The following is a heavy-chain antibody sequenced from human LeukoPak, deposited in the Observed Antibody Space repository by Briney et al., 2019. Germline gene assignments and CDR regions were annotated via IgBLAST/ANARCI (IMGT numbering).Heavy chain of an antibody. CDR2: ISAYNGNT. J-gene: IGHJ3*02. D-gene: IGHD3-10*01. V-gene: IGHV1-18*01. Sequence: ASVKVSCKASGYTFTGYGVSWVRQAPGQGLEWMGWISAYNGNTKYAQKFQGRVTMTRDMSTSAVYMELSSLRSEDTAVYYCARNMVRGVNFDAFDIWGQGTMVTVSS. CDR3: ARNMVRGVNFDAFDI. CDR1: GYTFTGYG.